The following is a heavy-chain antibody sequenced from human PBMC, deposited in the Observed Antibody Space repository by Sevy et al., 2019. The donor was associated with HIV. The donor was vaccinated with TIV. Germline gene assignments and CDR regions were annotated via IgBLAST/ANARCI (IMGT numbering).Heavy chain of an antibody. CDR3: TRGLGGYYHGSTAHFYFDS. CDR1: GFPFRNYD. Sequence: ASVKVSCKTSGFPFRNYDINWLRQGTGQGLEWMGWMNPHTGNAGYSQKFQGRVTSTRNTSITTVYMELSSLGSEDTAVYYCTRGLGGYYHGSTAHFYFDSWGQGTLVTVSS. CDR2: MNPHTGNA. J-gene: IGHJ4*02. V-gene: IGHV1-8*01. D-gene: IGHD3-10*01.